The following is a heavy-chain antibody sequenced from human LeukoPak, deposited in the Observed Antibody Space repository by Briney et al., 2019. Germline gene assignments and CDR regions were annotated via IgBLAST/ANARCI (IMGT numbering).Heavy chain of an antibody. J-gene: IGHJ4*02. Sequence: SETLSLTCAVSGGSISSGGYSWSWIRQPPGKGLEWIGYIYHSGSTYYNPSLKSRVTTSVDRSKNQFSLKLSSVTAADTAVYYCAREILGDYGEYYFDYWGQGTLVTVSS. CDR1: GGSISSGGYS. V-gene: IGHV4-30-2*01. CDR3: AREILGDYGEYYFDY. D-gene: IGHD4-17*01. CDR2: IYHSGST.